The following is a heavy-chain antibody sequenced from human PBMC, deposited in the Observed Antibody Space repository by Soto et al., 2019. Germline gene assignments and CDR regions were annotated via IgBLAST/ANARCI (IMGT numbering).Heavy chain of an antibody. V-gene: IGHV4-31*01. Sequence: QVQLQESGPGLVKPSQTLSLTCTVSGGSIRNSGYYWSWIRQLPGKGLEWIGFISYSGSTDYAPSLKGPVTMSVDTAKNQFSLNLSSVTAADTAVYYCGRDAVTKRDFYYYGMDVWGRGTTVTVSS. CDR1: GGSIRNSGYY. CDR3: GRDAVTKRDFYYYGMDV. CDR2: ISYSGST. D-gene: IGHD4-4*01. J-gene: IGHJ6*02.